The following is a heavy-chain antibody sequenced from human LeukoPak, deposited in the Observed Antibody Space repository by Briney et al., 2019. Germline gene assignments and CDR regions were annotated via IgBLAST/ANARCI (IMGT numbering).Heavy chain of an antibody. D-gene: IGHD3-3*01. Sequence: GASVKVSFKASGFSFTTYGFSWVRQAPGQGLEWVGWISAHNGKTDSAQKFQGRVTMTTDTPTSTAYMELTSLRSDDTAEYYCARVGSSGFLGEFTYWGQGTRVTVSS. V-gene: IGHV1-18*01. CDR2: ISAHNGKT. J-gene: IGHJ4*02. CDR3: ARVGSSGFLGEFTY. CDR1: GFSFTTYG.